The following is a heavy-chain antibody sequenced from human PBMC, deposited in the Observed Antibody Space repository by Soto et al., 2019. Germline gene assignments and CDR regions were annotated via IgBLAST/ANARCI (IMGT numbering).Heavy chain of an antibody. D-gene: IGHD6-19*01. J-gene: IGHJ4*02. CDR1: GFAFSSYS. CDR3: ERDDRWLVLAY. Sequence: EVQLVESGGGLVEPGGSLRLSCAASGFAFSSYSMNWVRQAPGKGLEWVAFITIRSSYIYYADSVRGRFTISRDNAKNSLYLQMDGLRAEDTAVYYCERDDRWLVLAYGGQETLVTVSS. CDR2: ITIRSSYI. V-gene: IGHV3-21*06.